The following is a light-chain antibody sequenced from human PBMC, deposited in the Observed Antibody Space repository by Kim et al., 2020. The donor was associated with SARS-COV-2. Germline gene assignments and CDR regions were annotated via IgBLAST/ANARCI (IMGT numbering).Light chain of an antibody. Sequence: SSELTQDPAVSVALGQTVRSTCQGDSLSSYYATWYQQKPGQDPILVIYGKNNRPSGIPDRFSGSSSGNTASLTITWTQAGDEADYYCNSRDSNDYVVFGGGTKLTVL. V-gene: IGLV3-19*01. CDR1: SLSSYY. J-gene: IGLJ2*01. CDR3: NSRDSNDYVV. CDR2: GKN.